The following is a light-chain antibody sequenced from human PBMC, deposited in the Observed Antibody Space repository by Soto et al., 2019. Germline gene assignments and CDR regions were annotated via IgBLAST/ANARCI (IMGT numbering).Light chain of an antibody. J-gene: IGKJ2*01. V-gene: IGKV3-20*01. CDR3: QQIHSTSSYT. Sequence: EIVLTQSPGTLSLSPGERATLSCRASQSVSSSYLAWYQQKPGQAPRLLMYGASSRATGIPDRFRGSGSGTDFTLTISRLEPEDFATYYCQQIHSTSSYTFGQGTRVDIK. CDR2: GAS. CDR1: QSVSSSY.